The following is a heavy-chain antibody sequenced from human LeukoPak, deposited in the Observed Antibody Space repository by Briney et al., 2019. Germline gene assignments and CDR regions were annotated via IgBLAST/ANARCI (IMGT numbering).Heavy chain of an antibody. CDR1: GFTVSSNY. CDR2: IYSGGST. CDR3: ARGNPTSTGTHRDYYYYGMDV. V-gene: IGHV3-53*04. Sequence: GGSLRLSCAASGFTVSSNYMSWVRQAPGKGLEWVSVIYSGGSTYYADSVKGRFTISRHNSKNTLYLQMNSLRAEDTAMYYCARGNPTSTGTHRDYYYYGMDVWGQGTTVTVSS. J-gene: IGHJ6*02. D-gene: IGHD1-1*01.